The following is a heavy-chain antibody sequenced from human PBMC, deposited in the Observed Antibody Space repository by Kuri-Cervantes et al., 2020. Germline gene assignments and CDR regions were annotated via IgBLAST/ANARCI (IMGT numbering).Heavy chain of an antibody. CDR2: ISYEGSNK. J-gene: IGHJ4*02. Sequence: GGSLRLSCAASGFTFSSYAMHWVRQAPGKGLEWVAVISYEGSNKYYADSVKGRFTISRDNSKNTLYLQMNSLRAEDTAVYYCARDISSSCFDYWGQGALVTVSS. V-gene: IGHV3-30-3*01. CDR1: GFTFSSYA. D-gene: IGHD6-13*01. CDR3: ARDISSSCFDY.